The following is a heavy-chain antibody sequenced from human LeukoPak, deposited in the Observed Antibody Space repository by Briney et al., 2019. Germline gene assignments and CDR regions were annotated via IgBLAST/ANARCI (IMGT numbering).Heavy chain of an antibody. J-gene: IGHJ4*02. CDR2: IIPIFGTT. D-gene: IGHD5-12*01. Sequence: SVKVSCTASGGTFSSHAISWVRQAPGQGLEWVGGIIPIFGTTNYAQKFQGRVTITTDESTSTGYMGLRSLRSDDTAVYYCARGDSGYDYGFDNWGQGTLVTVSS. CDR3: ARGDSGYDYGFDN. CDR1: GGTFSSHA. V-gene: IGHV1-69*05.